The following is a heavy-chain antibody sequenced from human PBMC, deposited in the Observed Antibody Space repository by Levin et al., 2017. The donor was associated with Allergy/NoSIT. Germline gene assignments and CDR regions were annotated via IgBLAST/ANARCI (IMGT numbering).Heavy chain of an antibody. D-gene: IGHD1-1*01. Sequence: KSGGSLRLSCAVYGGSFSGYYWSWIRQPPGKGLEWIGEINHSGSTNYNPSLKSRVTISVDTSKNQFSLKLSSVTAADTAVYYCASLWNDVSWGQGTLVTVSS. V-gene: IGHV4-34*01. CDR1: GGSFSGYY. J-gene: IGHJ4*02. CDR3: ASLWNDVS. CDR2: INHSGST.